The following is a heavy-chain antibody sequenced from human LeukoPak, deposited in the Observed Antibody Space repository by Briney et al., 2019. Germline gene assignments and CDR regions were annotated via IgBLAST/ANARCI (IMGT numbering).Heavy chain of an antibody. CDR1: GGSISSGDYY. D-gene: IGHD3-22*01. Sequence: SETLSLTCTVSGGSISSGDYYWSWIRQPPGKGLEWIGYIYYSGSTYYNPSLKSRVTISVDTSKNQFSLKLSSVIAADTAVYYCARAMIVVVDYYFDYWGQGTLVTVSS. V-gene: IGHV4-30-4*01. J-gene: IGHJ4*02. CDR3: ARAMIVVVDYYFDY. CDR2: IYYSGST.